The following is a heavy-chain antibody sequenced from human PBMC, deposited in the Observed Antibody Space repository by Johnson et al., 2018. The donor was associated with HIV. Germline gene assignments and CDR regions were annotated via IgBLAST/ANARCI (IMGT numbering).Heavy chain of an antibody. V-gene: IGHV3-11*04. J-gene: IGHJ3*01. CDR3: ARAPEVRGADAFDF. CDR2: ITSTGITV. CDR1: GFTFSDYY. D-gene: IGHD3-10*01. Sequence: QMLLVESGGGLVKPGGSLRLSCAASGFTFSDYYMSWIRQAPGKGLEWVSYITSTGITVYYAASVKGRFTISRDNAKNSVYLQMNSLEAEDTAVYYCARAPEVRGADAFDFWGQGTVVTVSS.